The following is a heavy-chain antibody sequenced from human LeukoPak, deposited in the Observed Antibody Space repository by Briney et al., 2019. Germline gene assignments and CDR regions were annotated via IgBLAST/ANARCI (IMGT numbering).Heavy chain of an antibody. CDR2: ISYDGSNK. D-gene: IGHD3-10*01. CDR1: GFTFSSYA. J-gene: IGHJ4*02. V-gene: IGHV3-30*04. Sequence: PGGSLRLSCAASGFTFSSYAMHWVRQAPGKGLEWVAVISYDGSNKYYADSVKGRFTISRDNSKNTLYLQMNSLRAEDTAVYYCARGPLWFGDHWGQGTLVTVSS. CDR3: ARGPLWFGDH.